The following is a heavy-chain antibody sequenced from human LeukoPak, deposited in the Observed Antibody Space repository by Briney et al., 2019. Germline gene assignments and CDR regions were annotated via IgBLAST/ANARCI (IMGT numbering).Heavy chain of an antibody. CDR1: GGTFSSYA. Sequence: SVKVSCKASGGTFSSYAFSWVRQAPGQGLEWMGGIIPIFGTANYAQKFQGRVTITADESTSTAYMELSSLRSEDTAVNYCARDHLTVAGNAYYFDCWGQGTLVTVSS. J-gene: IGHJ4*02. CDR3: ARDHLTVAGNAYYFDC. V-gene: IGHV1-69*13. CDR2: IIPIFGTA. D-gene: IGHD6-19*01.